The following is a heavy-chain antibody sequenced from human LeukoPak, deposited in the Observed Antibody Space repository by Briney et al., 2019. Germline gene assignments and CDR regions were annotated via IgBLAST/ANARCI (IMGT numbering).Heavy chain of an antibody. D-gene: IGHD3-10*01. CDR3: ARAKMVRGVTPNYYMDV. J-gene: IGHJ6*03. V-gene: IGHV1-8*01. CDR1: GYTFTSYD. CDR2: MNPNSGNT. Sequence: GASVKVSCKASGYTFTSYDINWVRQAPGQGLEWMGWMNPNSGNTGYAQKFQGRVTMTRNTSISTAYMELSSLRSEDTAVYYCARAKMVRGVTPNYYMDVWGKGTTVTVSS.